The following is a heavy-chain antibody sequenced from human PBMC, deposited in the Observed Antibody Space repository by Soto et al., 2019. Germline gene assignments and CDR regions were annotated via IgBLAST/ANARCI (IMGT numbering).Heavy chain of an antibody. CDR1: GFTFRNFG. CDR2: LSDDGSVK. D-gene: IGHD4-17*01. J-gene: IGHJ3*01. V-gene: IGHV3-30*18. CDR3: AKYGLETTRASLAFDF. Sequence: QVHLVESGGGEVQPGKSLRLSCAASGFTFRNFGMHWVRQAPGKGLEWVAGLSDDGSVKFYSGSVKGRFTISRDNSRDTLYLQMDGLRPDDSAVYYCAKYGLETTRASLAFDFWGRGTGVTVSS.